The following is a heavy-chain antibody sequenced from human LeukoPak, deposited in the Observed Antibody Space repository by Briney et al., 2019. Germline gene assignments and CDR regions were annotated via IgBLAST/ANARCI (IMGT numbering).Heavy chain of an antibody. V-gene: IGHV3-7*03. CDR3: AKVWSYYDSSGYSYYFDY. Sequence: GGSLRLSCAASGFSFSTYWMSWVRQVPGKGLEWVANIKQDGSEKYYVDAVKGRFTASRDNTKNSLYLQMNSLRAEDTAVYYCAKVWSYYDSSGYSYYFDYWGQGTLVTVSS. CDR1: GFSFSTYW. J-gene: IGHJ4*02. CDR2: IKQDGSEK. D-gene: IGHD3-22*01.